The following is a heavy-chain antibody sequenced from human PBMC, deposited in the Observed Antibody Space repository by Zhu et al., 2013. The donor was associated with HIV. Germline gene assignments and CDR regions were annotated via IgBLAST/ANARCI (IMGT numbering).Heavy chain of an antibody. D-gene: IGHD6-13*01. CDR1: GGTFSSYA. Sequence: QVQLVQSGAEVKKPGSSVKVSCKASGGTFSSYAISWVRQAPGQGLEWMGGIIPIFGTANYAQKFQGRVTITADESTSTAYMELSSLRSEDTAVYYCARDGGGIAAAGTVWWRDYYYGMDVWGQGTTGHRLL. V-gene: IGHV1-69*01. CDR2: IIPIFGTA. J-gene: IGHJ6*02. CDR3: ARDGGGIAAAGTVWWRDYYYGMDV.